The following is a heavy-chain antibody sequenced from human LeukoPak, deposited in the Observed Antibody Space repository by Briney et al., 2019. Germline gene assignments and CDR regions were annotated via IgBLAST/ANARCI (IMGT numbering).Heavy chain of an antibody. J-gene: IGHJ4*02. V-gene: IGHV3-23*01. CDR2: ISDSGNST. CDR1: GFTFRSYA. CDR3: ANPLVGATGFFDY. Sequence: GGSLSLSCAASGFTFRSYARGWGRQAPGKGVGWVSAISDSGNSTYSADSVKGRFTISRDNSKTTLYLQMNSLRADATAVYYCANPLVGATGFFDYWGQGTLVTVSS. D-gene: IGHD1-26*01.